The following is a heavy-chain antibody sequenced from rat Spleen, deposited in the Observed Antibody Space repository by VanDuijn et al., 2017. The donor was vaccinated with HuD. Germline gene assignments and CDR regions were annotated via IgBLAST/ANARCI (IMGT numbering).Heavy chain of an antibody. V-gene: IGHV2-6*01. D-gene: IGHD1-11*01. Sequence: QVQLKESGPGLVQPSQTLSLTCTVSGFSLTSYTINWVRQPPGKSLEWIAAISSGGTTYYDSALKSRLSISRDTSKSQVFLKMNSRKSEDTTTYYCARGAYGGYSEWFDYWGQGTLVTVSS. CDR3: ARGAYGGYSEWFDY. CDR2: ISSGGTT. CDR1: GFSLTSYT. J-gene: IGHJ3*01.